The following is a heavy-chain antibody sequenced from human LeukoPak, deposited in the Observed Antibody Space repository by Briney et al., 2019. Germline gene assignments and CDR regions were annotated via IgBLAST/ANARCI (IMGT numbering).Heavy chain of an antibody. CDR1: GFTFDNYG. Sequence: GGSLRLSCEASGFTFDNYGMNWVRQAPEKGLEWVSGTNWNGDSTGYADSVKGRFTISRDNAKNSLYLQMNSLRVEDTALYYCARGSPFDYCGQGTLVTVSS. CDR2: TNWNGDST. J-gene: IGHJ4*02. CDR3: ARGSPFDY. V-gene: IGHV3-20*04.